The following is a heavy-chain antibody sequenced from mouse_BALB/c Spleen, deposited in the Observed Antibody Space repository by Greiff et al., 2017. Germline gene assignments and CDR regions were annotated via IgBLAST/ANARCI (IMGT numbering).Heavy chain of an antibody. V-gene: IGHV1-5*01. J-gene: IGHJ4*01. CDR2: IYPGNSDT. Sequence: VQLQQSGPVLARPGASVKISCKASGYTFTSYWMPWVKQRPGQGLEWIGAIYPGNSDTSYNQKFTGKAKLTAVTSTSTAYMELSSLTNEDSAVYYCARSNGNYPYYAMDYWGQGTSVTVSA. CDR3: ARSNGNYPYYAMDY. D-gene: IGHD2-1*01. CDR1: GYTFTSYW.